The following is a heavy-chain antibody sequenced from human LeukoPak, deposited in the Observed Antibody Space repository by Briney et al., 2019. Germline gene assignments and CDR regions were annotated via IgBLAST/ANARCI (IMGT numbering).Heavy chain of an antibody. V-gene: IGHV3-7*01. CDR1: GFTFSSYW. CDR3: ARVADFWSGYYYFDY. J-gene: IGHJ4*02. D-gene: IGHD3-3*01. Sequence: GGSLRLSCAASGFTFSSYWMSWVRQAPGKGLEWVANIKQDGSEKYYVDSVEGRFTISRDNAKNSLYLQMNSLRAEDTAVYYCARVADFWSGYYYFDYWGQGTLVTVSS. CDR2: IKQDGSEK.